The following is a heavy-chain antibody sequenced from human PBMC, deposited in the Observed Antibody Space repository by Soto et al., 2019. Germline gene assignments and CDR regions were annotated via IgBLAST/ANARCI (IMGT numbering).Heavy chain of an antibody. CDR3: ATCQLGEYYYAMDV. V-gene: IGHV4-4*02. Sequence: SETLSLTCAVSGVSIVSSNWWTWVRQPPGKGLEWIGEIYHSGSTKYNPSLKSRVTISVDKSKNQFSLILSSVTAADTAVYYCATCQLGEYYYAMDVWGQGTTVT. J-gene: IGHJ6*02. CDR1: GVSIVSSNW. D-gene: IGHD7-27*01. CDR2: IYHSGST.